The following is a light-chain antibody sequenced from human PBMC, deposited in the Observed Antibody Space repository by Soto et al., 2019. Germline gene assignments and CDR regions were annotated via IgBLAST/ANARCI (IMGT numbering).Light chain of an antibody. CDR2: DAS. CDR1: QDINKN. Sequence: DIPLTQSPSSLSASVVDRVTIPCQASQDINKNLIWYQQKPGKAPQLLIYDASDLETWGPSRFSGSGAGTGFTFTISSLQDEDFATYYCHQYDLHPLTFGQGTRLEIK. V-gene: IGKV1-33*01. CDR3: HQYDLHPLT. J-gene: IGKJ5*01.